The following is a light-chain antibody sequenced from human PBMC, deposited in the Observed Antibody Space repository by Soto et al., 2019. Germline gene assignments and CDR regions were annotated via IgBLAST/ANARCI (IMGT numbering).Light chain of an antibody. CDR2: EVS. CDR1: SSDIGGYNY. J-gene: IGLJ1*01. V-gene: IGLV2-14*01. Sequence: QSVRTRHASVSGSPGQSITISCTGTSSDIGGYNYVSWYQLHPNKAPKLIIYEVSNRPSGVSNRFSGSKSGNTASLTISGLQAEDEADYYCSSYAGSYTYVFGTGTKVTVL. CDR3: SSYAGSYTYV.